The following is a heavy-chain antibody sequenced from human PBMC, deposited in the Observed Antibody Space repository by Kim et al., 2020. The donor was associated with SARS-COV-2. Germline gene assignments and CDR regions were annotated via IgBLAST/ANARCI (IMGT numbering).Heavy chain of an antibody. CDR2: ISGSGRST. J-gene: IGHJ5*02. Sequence: GGSLRLSCVASGFPFTTYTMNWVRQAPGKGLEWVSGISGSGRSTYYADSVKGRFTVSRDNSKNTLYLQMNSLRVEDTAVYYCAKELGVTTATTVGDFFNSWGQGTLVTVSS. V-gene: IGHV3-23*01. CDR3: AKELGVTTATTVGDFFNS. CDR1: GFPFTTYT. D-gene: IGHD4-17*01.